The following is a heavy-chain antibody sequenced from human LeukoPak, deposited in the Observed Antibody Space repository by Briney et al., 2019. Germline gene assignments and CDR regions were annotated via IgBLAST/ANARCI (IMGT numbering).Heavy chain of an antibody. V-gene: IGHV1-46*01. CDR3: ARDRGGLWFGESSNWFDP. D-gene: IGHD3-10*01. Sequence: FQGRVTMTRDTSTSTVYMELSSLRSEDTAVYYCARDRGGLWFGESSNWFDPWGQGTLVTVSS. J-gene: IGHJ5*02.